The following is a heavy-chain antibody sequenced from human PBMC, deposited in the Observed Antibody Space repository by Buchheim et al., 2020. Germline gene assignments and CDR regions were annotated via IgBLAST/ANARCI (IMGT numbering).Heavy chain of an antibody. V-gene: IGHV4-30-2*01. CDR2: TYHSGSP. CDR3: ARGYRFAYYFDY. J-gene: IGHJ4*02. CDR1: GDPITSGPYS. D-gene: IGHD3-16*01. Sequence: QLQLQESDSGLVKPSQTLSLTCAVSGDPITSGPYSWSWVRQRPGKGLEWIGYTYHSGSPNYNPSLNSRVIISVDKSKNQFSLNLRSMTAADTAVYYCARGYRFAYYFDYWGQGTL.